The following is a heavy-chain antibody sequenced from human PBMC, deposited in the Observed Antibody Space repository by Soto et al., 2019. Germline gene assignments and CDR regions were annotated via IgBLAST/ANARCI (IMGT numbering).Heavy chain of an antibody. CDR3: SGGVGDAV. CDR2: TNQDGSEK. J-gene: IGHJ4*02. Sequence: EEQLVESGGGLVQPGGSLRLSCAVSGCTFRRAWMNWVRQAPGKGLEWVAHTNQDGSEKYYVDSVKGRFTIFRDNAKNSLYLQMNSLRAEDTAVYYCSGGVGDAVWGQGTLVTVSS. V-gene: IGHV3-7*04. D-gene: IGHD1-26*01. CDR1: GCTFRRAW.